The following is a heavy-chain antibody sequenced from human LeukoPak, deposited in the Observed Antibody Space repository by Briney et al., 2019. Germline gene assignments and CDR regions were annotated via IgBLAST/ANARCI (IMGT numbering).Heavy chain of an antibody. D-gene: IGHD6-13*01. V-gene: IGHV1-69*05. CDR3: ARDRLAAAGTNDAFDI. CDR2: SIPIFGTA. Sequence: SVKVSCKASGGTFSSYTISWVRQAPGQGLEWMGGSIPIFGTANYAQKFQGRVAITTDESTSTAYMELSSLRSEDTAVYYCARDRLAAAGTNDAFDIWGQGTMVTVSS. CDR1: GGTFSSYT. J-gene: IGHJ3*02.